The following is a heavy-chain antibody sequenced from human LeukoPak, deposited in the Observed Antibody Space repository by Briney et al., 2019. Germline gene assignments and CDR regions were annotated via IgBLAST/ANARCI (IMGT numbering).Heavy chain of an antibody. CDR3: ARGPSSNYDSSGYYGFPLFDY. CDR1: GGSINSHY. V-gene: IGHV4-34*01. CDR2: INHSGST. D-gene: IGHD3-22*01. Sequence: SETLSLTCSVSGGSINSHYWSWIRQPPGKGLEWIGEINHSGSTNYNPSLKSRVTISVDTSKNQFSLKLSSVTAADTAVYYCARGPSSNYDSSGYYGFPLFDYWGQGTLVTVSS. J-gene: IGHJ4*02.